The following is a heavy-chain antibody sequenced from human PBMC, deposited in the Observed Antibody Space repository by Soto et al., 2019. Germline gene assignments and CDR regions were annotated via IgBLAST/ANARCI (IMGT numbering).Heavy chain of an antibody. J-gene: IGHJ1*01. V-gene: IGHV3-23*01. CDR1: GFTFSSYA. D-gene: IGHD2-2*01. CDR2: ISGSGGST. Sequence: EVQLLESGGGLVQPGGSLRLSCAASGFTFSSYAMSWVRQAPGKGLEWVSAISGSGGSTYYADSVKGRFTISRDNSKNTLYLQMNSLRAEDTAVYYCAKGCSSTSCYYAEYFQHWGQGTLVTVSS. CDR3: AKGCSSTSCYYAEYFQH.